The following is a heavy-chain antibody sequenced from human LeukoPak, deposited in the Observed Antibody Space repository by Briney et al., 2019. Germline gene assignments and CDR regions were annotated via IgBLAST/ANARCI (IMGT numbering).Heavy chain of an antibody. V-gene: IGHV3-21*01. J-gene: IGHJ4*02. CDR1: GFTFSSYS. Sequence: TGGPLRLSCAASGFTFSSYSMNWVRQAPGKGLEWVSSISSSSSYIYYADSVKGRFTISRDNAKNSLYLQMNSLRAEDTAVYYCARDEGDAAAGTFGYWGQGTLVTVSS. CDR3: ARDEGDAAAGTFGY. D-gene: IGHD6-13*01. CDR2: ISSSSSYI.